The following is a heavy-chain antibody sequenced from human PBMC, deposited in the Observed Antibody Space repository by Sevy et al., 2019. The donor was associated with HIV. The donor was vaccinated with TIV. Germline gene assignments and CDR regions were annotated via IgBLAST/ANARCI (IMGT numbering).Heavy chain of an antibody. Sequence: SETLSLTCTVSGGSISSYYWNWIRQAPGKGLEWIGYIYYSGSTSYKPSLRSRVSMSVDTSKNQIFLQLSSVTAADTAVYYCARDQGYSSSSGYYYYGLDVWGQGTTVTVSS. V-gene: IGHV4-59*01. D-gene: IGHD6-6*01. CDR3: ARDQGYSSSSGYYYYGLDV. CDR1: GGSISSYY. J-gene: IGHJ6*02. CDR2: IYYSGST.